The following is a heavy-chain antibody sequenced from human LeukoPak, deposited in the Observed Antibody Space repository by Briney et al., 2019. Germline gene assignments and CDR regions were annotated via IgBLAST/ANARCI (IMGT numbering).Heavy chain of an antibody. CDR3: ARSSIIAAAGPYYFDY. V-gene: IGHV1-69*06. CDR2: IIPTFGTA. D-gene: IGHD6-13*01. CDR1: GGTFSSYA. Sequence: ASVKVSCKASGGTFSSYAISWVRQAPGQGLEWMGGIIPTFGTANYAQKFQGRVTITADKSTSTAYMELSSLGSEDTAVYYCARSSIIAAAGPYYFDYWGQGTLVTVSS. J-gene: IGHJ4*02.